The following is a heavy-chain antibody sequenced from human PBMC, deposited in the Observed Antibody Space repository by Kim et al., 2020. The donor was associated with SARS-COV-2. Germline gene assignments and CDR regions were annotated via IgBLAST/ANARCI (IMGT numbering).Heavy chain of an antibody. CDR2: FHHSGST. CDR3: ARVVGNPHTAVVRSFFDY. V-gene: IGHV4-38-2*02. CDR1: DYSISNVYY. J-gene: IGHJ4*02. Sequence: SETLSLTCTVSDYSISNVYYWGWIRQPPGKELEWIGIFHHSGSTFYNPSLKSRVTISVDTSKNQFSLHLSAVTAADAAVYYCARVVGNPHTAVVRSFFDYWGQGAPVTVSS. D-gene: IGHD5-18*01.